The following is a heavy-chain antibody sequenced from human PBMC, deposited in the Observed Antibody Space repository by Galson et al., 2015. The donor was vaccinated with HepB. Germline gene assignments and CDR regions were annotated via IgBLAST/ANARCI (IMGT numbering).Heavy chain of an antibody. CDR3: ARDPALLRLLEGPVQNYGMDV. J-gene: IGHJ6*02. CDR2: ISSSSSTI. CDR1: GFTFSSYS. Sequence: SLRLSCAASGFTFSSYSMNWVRQAPGKGLEWVSYISSSSSTIYYADSVKGRFTISSDNAKNSLYLQMNSLRDEDTAVYYCARDPALLRLLEGPVQNYGMDVWGQGTTVTVSS. V-gene: IGHV3-48*02. D-gene: IGHD3-3*01.